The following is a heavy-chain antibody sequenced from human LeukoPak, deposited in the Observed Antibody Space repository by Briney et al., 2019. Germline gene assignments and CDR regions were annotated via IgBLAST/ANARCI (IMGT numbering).Heavy chain of an antibody. CDR3: LPNGPNYFMDV. J-gene: IGHJ6*03. D-gene: IGHD1-1*01. CDR1: AFTVSGNH. V-gene: IGHV3-66*02. Sequence: PGGSLRLSCAASAFTVSGNHMNWVRQAPGKGLEWVSVNYSFGRTHYADSVKGRFTISRDNSKNTLYLQMSSLRADDTAVYYCLPNGPNYFMDVWGQGTTVTVSS. CDR2: NYSFGRT.